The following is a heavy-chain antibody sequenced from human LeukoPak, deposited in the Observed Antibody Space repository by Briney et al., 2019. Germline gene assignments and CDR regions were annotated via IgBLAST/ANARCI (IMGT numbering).Heavy chain of an antibody. V-gene: IGHV3-21*01. D-gene: IGHD6-6*01. CDR1: GFTFETYN. Sequence: GGSLRLSCVASGFTFETYNMNWVRQAPGKGLEWVSSISTSSSYIDYADSVKGRFTISRDNAKNSLYLQMNSLRADDTAVYYCARGSSNIAARDNWFDPWGQGTLVTVSS. CDR2: ISTSSSYI. CDR3: ARGSSNIAARDNWFDP. J-gene: IGHJ5*02.